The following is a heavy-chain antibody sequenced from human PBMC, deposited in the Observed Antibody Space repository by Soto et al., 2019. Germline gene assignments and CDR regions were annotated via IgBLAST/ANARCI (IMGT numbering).Heavy chain of an antibody. CDR3: ARVHGYKAGFDY. Sequence: NPSETLSLTCTVSGGSISSYYWSWIRQPPGKGLEWIGYIYYSGSTNYNPSLKSRVTISVDTSKNQFSLKLSSVTAADTAVYYCARVHGYKAGFDYWGQGTLVTVSS. CDR2: IYYSGST. D-gene: IGHD5-12*01. J-gene: IGHJ4*02. V-gene: IGHV4-59*01. CDR1: GGSISSYY.